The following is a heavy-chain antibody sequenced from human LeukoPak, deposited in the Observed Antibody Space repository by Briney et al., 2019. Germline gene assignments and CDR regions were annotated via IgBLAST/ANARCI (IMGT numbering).Heavy chain of an antibody. CDR3: AKDTRDIPSGPKNAFDI. J-gene: IGHJ3*02. D-gene: IGHD2-15*01. CDR2: ISWNSGSI. Sequence: PGGSLRLSCAASGFTFDDYAMHWVRQAPGKGLEWVSGISWNSGSIGYADSVKGRFTISRDNAKNSLYLQMNSLRAEDTALYYCAKDTRDIPSGPKNAFDIWGQGTMVTVSS. V-gene: IGHV3-9*01. CDR1: GFTFDDYA.